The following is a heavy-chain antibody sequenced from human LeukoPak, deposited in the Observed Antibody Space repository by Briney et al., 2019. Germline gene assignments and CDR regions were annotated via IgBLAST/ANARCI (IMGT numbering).Heavy chain of an antibody. D-gene: IGHD3-22*01. CDR3: ARGGGRVYYRYNWFDP. V-gene: IGHV4-34*01. CDR1: GGSFSGYY. CDR2: INHSGST. Sequence: SETLSLTCAVYGGSFSGYYWSWIRQPPGKGLEWIGEINHSGSTNYNPSLKSRVTISVDTSKNQFSLKLSFVTAADTAVYYCARGGGRVYYRYNWFDPWGQGTLVTVSS. J-gene: IGHJ5*02.